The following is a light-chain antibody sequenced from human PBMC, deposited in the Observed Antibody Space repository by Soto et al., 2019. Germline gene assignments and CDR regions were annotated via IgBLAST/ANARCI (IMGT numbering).Light chain of an antibody. CDR1: QSVSSTY. CDR2: GAS. Sequence: EIVLTQSPGTLSLSPGERVTLSCRASQSVSSTYLAWYQQKPGQAPRLLIYGASSRATGIPDRFSGSGSGTDFTLTISRLEPEDFAVYYCQQYDSSPYTFVQGTKLEIK. V-gene: IGKV3-20*01. J-gene: IGKJ2*01. CDR3: QQYDSSPYT.